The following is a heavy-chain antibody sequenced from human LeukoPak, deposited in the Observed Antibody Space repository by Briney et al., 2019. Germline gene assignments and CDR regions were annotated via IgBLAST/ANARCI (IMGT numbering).Heavy chain of an antibody. CDR1: GYTFTSYG. V-gene: IGHV1-18*01. Sequence: ASVKVSCKASGYTFTSYGISWVRQAPRQGLEWMGWISAYNGNTNYAQKLQGRVTMTTDTSTSTAYMELRSLRSDDTAVYYCARELKEDCSGGSCYFDYWGQGTLVTVSS. CDR2: ISAYNGNT. D-gene: IGHD2-15*01. J-gene: IGHJ4*02. CDR3: ARELKEDCSGGSCYFDY.